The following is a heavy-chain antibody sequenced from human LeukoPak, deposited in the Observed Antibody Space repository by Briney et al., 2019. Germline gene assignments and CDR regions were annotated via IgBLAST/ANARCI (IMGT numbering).Heavy chain of an antibody. Sequence: GGSLRLSCSASGFTFSSYDMHWVRQAPGKGLEWVCAIGTAGDPYYPGSVKGRFTISRENAKNSLYLQMNSLRAGDTAVYYCARDNGDDGMDVWGKGTTVTVSS. V-gene: IGHV3-13*05. CDR2: IGTAGDP. CDR1: GFTFSSYD. J-gene: IGHJ6*04. CDR3: ARDNGDDGMDV. D-gene: IGHD4-17*01.